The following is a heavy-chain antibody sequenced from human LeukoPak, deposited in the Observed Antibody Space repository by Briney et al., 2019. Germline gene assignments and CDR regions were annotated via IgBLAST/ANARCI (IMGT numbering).Heavy chain of an antibody. CDR3: ATGPDGY. J-gene: IGHJ4*02. CDR1: GYTFTSYG. V-gene: IGHV1-18*01. CDR2: ISAYNGNT. Sequence: ASVKVSCKASGYTFTSYGISWVRQAPGQGLEWMGWISAYNGNTNYAQKFQGRVTMTEDTSTDTAYMELSSLRSEDTAVYYCATGPDGYWGQGTLVTVSS. D-gene: IGHD1-14*01.